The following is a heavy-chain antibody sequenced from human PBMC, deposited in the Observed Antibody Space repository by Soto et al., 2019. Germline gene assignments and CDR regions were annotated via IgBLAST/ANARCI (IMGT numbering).Heavy chain of an antibody. CDR3: AKDHYGSAIYGMDV. CDR2: IAWNSGII. J-gene: IGHJ6*02. D-gene: IGHD3-10*01. CDR1: GFSFEDYA. Sequence: EVQLVESGGGLVQPGRSLRLSCAASGFSFEDYAMHWVRHAPGKGLEWVSGIAWNSGIIGYADSVKGRFTISRDNGKNSLYLQINSLRPEDTALSYCAKDHYGSAIYGMDVWGQGTTVTVSS. V-gene: IGHV3-9*01.